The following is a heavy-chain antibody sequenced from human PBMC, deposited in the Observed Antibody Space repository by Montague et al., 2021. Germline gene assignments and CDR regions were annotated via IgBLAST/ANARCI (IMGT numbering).Heavy chain of an antibody. CDR2: IKQDGSEK. J-gene: IGHJ4*02. Sequence: SLRLSCAASGFTFSNYWMSWARQAPGKGLGWVANIKQDGSEKHYVDSVKGRFTISRDNAKNSLYLQMNSLRAEDTAVYFCARDQGQGYCGGDCYVGLDYWGQGTLVTVSS. CDR1: GFTFSNYW. D-gene: IGHD2-21*01. CDR3: ARDQGQGYCGGDCYVGLDY. V-gene: IGHV3-7*01.